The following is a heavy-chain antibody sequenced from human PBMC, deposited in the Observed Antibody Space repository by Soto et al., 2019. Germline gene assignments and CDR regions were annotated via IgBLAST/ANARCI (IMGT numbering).Heavy chain of an antibody. CDR2: ISAYNGNT. V-gene: IGHV1-18*01. D-gene: IGHD3-9*01. J-gene: IGHJ4*02. CDR1: GYTFTSYG. CDR3: ARTFDLTGYYPYFDY. Sequence: ASVKVSCKASGYTFTSYGISWVRQAPGQGLEWMGWISAYNGNTNYAQKLQGRVTLTTDTSTSTAYMELRSLRSDDTAVYFCARTFDLTGYYPYFDYWGQGAVVTVSS.